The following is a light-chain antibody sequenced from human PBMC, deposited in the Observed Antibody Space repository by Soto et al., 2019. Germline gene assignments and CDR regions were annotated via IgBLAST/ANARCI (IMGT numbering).Light chain of an antibody. CDR2: NAS. CDR3: QQYGSSPRT. J-gene: IGKJ1*01. V-gene: IGKV3-20*01. Sequence: TVCTPCPATLSLTPGERAILSCRASQSVSTFLAWFQQKPGQPPRLLIYNASNRTTGIPARFSGSGSGTDFTLTISRLEPEDFAVYYCQQYGSSPRTFGQGTKVDIK. CDR1: QSVSTF.